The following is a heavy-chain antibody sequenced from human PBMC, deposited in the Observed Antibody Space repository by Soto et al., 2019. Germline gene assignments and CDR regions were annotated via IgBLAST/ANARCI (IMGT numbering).Heavy chain of an antibody. CDR1: GGSFSGYY. D-gene: IGHD4-17*01. J-gene: IGHJ4*02. CDR3: ARHDYGGFGL. V-gene: IGHV4-34*01. CDR2: INHSGST. Sequence: PSETLSLTCAVYGGSFSGYYWTWIRQPPGTGLEWIGEINHSGSTNYNPSLKSRVTISVDTSKNQLSLKLTSVTAADTAVYYCARHDYGGFGLWGQGTLVTVSS.